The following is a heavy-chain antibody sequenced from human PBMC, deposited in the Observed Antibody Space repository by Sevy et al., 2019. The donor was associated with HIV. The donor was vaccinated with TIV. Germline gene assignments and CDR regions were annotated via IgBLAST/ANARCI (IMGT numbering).Heavy chain of an antibody. J-gene: IGHJ4*02. V-gene: IGHV3-21*01. CDR2: ISSSSNYI. Sequence: GGSLRLSCAASGFTFSTYSMNWVRQAPGKGLEWVSSISSSSNYIYYADSVKGRFTISRDNSKNTVFLQLNSLRPEDTAVYYCARVFSSYYFDYWGQGTLVTVSS. CDR1: GFTFSTYS. CDR3: ARVFSSYYFDY.